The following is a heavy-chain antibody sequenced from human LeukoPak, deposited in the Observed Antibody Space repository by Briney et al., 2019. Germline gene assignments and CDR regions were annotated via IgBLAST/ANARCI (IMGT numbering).Heavy chain of an antibody. CDR3: ARLSWLRHAFDI. V-gene: IGHV1-2*02. Sequence: ASVKVSCTASGYTFSGFYIYWVRQAPGQGLEWMGWINPNSGGTNYAQKFQGRVTMTRDTSISTAYMELSRLRSDDTAVYYCARLSWLRHAFDIWGQGTMVTVSS. J-gene: IGHJ3*02. D-gene: IGHD5-12*01. CDR1: GYTFSGFY. CDR2: INPNSGGT.